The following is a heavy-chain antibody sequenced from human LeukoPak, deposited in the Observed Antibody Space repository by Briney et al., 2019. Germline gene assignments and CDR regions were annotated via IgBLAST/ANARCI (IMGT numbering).Heavy chain of an antibody. CDR2: IYYSGST. CDR1: GGSISSSSYY. V-gene: IGHV4-39*01. D-gene: IGHD6-13*01. J-gene: IGHJ5*02. Sequence: PSETLSLTCTVSGGSISSSSYYWGWIRQPPGKGLERIGSIYYSGSTYYNPSLKSRVTISVDTSKNQFSLKLSSVTAADTAVYYCAGHSRQQQLVQRLRFGWFDPWGQGTLVTVSS. CDR3: AGHSRQQQLVQRLRFGWFDP.